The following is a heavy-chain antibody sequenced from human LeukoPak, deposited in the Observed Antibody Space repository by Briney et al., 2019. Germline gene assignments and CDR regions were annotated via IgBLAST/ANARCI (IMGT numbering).Heavy chain of an antibody. Sequence: SETLSLTCAVYGGSFNGYYWSWIRQPPGKGLEWIGEINHSGSTNYNPSLKSRVTISVDTSKNQFSLKLSSVTAADTAVYYCARSEENWFDPWGQGTLVTASS. CDR3: ARSEENWFDP. V-gene: IGHV4-34*01. J-gene: IGHJ5*02. CDR1: GGSFNGYY. CDR2: INHSGST.